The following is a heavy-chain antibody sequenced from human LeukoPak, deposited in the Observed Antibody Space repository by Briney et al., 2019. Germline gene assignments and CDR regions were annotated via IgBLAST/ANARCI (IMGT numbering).Heavy chain of an antibody. CDR3: ARGSPFYGDYDDYMDV. CDR1: GYTFTSYD. Sequence: ASVKVSCKASGYTFTSYDINWVRQATGQGLEWMGWMNPNSGNTGYAQKFQGRVTMTRNTSISTAYMELCSLRSEDTAVYYCARGSPFYGDYDDYMDVWGKGTTVTVSS. CDR2: MNPNSGNT. D-gene: IGHD4-17*01. V-gene: IGHV1-8*01. J-gene: IGHJ6*03.